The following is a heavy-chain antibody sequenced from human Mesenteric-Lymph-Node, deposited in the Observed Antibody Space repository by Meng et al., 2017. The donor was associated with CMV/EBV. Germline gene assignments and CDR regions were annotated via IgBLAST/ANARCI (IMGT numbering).Heavy chain of an antibody. V-gene: IGHV1-2*02. CDR3: ASRWELGPRDAFDI. CDR1: GYTFTSYD. Sequence: ASVKVSCKASGYTFTSYDINWVRQATGQGLEWMGWINPNSGGTNYAQKFQGRVTMTRDTSISTAYMELSRLRSDDTAVYYCASRWELGPRDAFDIWGQGTMVTVSS. J-gene: IGHJ3*02. CDR2: INPNSGGT. D-gene: IGHD1-26*01.